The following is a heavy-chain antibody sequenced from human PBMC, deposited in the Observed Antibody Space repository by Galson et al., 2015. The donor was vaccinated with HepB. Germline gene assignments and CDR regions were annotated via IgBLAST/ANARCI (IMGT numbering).Heavy chain of an antibody. Sequence: SLRLSCAASGFTFDDYTMHWVRQAPGKGLEWVSLISWDGGSTYYADSVKGRFTISRDNSKNSLYLQMNSLRTEDTALYYCAKGYCSSTSCYAHEHWGQGTLVTVSS. CDR1: GFTFDDYT. J-gene: IGHJ1*01. V-gene: IGHV3-43*01. CDR2: ISWDGGST. CDR3: AKGYCSSTSCYAHEH. D-gene: IGHD2-2*01.